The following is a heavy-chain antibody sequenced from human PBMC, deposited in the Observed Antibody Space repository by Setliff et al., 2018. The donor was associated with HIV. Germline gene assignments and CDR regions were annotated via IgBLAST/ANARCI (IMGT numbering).Heavy chain of an antibody. Sequence: PSETLSLTCTVSGGSMSSYYWGRIRQPPGKGLEWIGEIIHSGSTNYNPSLKSRVTISVDTSKNQFSLKLSSVTAADTAVYYCARRSGWSEDYWGQGTLVTVSS. V-gene: IGHV4-34*12. CDR1: GGSMSSYY. D-gene: IGHD6-19*01. CDR2: IIHSGST. J-gene: IGHJ4*02. CDR3: ARRSGWSEDY.